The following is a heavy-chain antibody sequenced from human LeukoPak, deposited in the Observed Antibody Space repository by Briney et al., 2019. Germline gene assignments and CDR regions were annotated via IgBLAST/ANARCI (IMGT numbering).Heavy chain of an antibody. D-gene: IGHD5-12*01. V-gene: IGHV3-15*01. Sequence: TAGGSLRLSCAAPGFTFSNAWMSWVRQAPGKGLEWVGRIKSKADAGTTDYAAPVKGRFTISRDDSQNTLYLQMNSLNTEDTAVYYCTTLGGYDYYFDCWGQGTLVTVSS. CDR3: TTLGGYDYYFDC. CDR1: GFTFSNAW. J-gene: IGHJ4*02. CDR2: IKSKADAGTT.